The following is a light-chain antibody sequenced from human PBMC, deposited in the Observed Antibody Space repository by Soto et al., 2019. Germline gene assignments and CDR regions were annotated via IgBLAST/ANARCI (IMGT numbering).Light chain of an antibody. CDR2: GAS. CDR1: QSLSSTY. CDR3: QQYGSSPLT. V-gene: IGKV3-20*01. J-gene: IGKJ1*01. Sequence: EIVLTQSPGTLSLSPGERATLSCRASQSLSSTYLAWYQQKPGQAPRLLIYGASNRDTGIPGRFSGGGSGTDFTLTINRLEPEDFAVYYCQQYGSSPLTFGQGTKVEIK.